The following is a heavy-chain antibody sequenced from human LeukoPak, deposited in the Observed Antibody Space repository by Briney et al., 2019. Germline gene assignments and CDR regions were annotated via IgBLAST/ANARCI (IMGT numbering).Heavy chain of an antibody. J-gene: IGHJ4*02. V-gene: IGHV1-69*06. CDR2: IIPIFGTA. CDR3: ARDRLSDGLIDY. D-gene: IGHD2-15*01. Sequence: SVKVSCKASGGTFISYAISWVRQAPGQGLEWMGGIIPIFGTANYAQKFQGRVTITADKSTSTAYMELSSLRSEDTAVYYCARDRLSDGLIDYWGQGTLVTVSS. CDR1: GGTFISYA.